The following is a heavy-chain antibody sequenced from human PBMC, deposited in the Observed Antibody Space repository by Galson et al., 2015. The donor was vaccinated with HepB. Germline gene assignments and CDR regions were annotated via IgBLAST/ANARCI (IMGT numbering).Heavy chain of an antibody. V-gene: IGHV2-5*02. D-gene: IGHD3-3*01. J-gene: IGHJ3*02. CDR1: GFSLSTSGVG. Sequence: PALVKPTQTLTLTCTFSGFSLSTSGVGVGWIRQPPGKALEWLALIYWDDDKRYSPSLKSRLTITKDTSKNQVVLTMTNMDPVDTATYYCAHSRSYDFWSGYTPAAFDIWGQGTMVTVSS. CDR2: IYWDDDK. CDR3: AHSRSYDFWSGYTPAAFDI.